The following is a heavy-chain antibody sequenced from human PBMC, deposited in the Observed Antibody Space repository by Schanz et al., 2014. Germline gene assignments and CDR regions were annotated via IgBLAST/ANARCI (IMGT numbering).Heavy chain of an antibody. V-gene: IGHV4-39*01. Sequence: QLQMQESGPGLVKPSETLSLTCSVSGDSISSTSYYWGWIRQPPGKGLEWIGSIYYSGSTYYNASLKGRSTIPVDPSKTQFSLKLTSVTAADSAVYYCARLWGGWRIPDYWGQGTLVTVSS. CDR1: GDSISSTSYY. CDR2: IYYSGST. D-gene: IGHD6-19*01. J-gene: IGHJ4*02. CDR3: ARLWGGWRIPDY.